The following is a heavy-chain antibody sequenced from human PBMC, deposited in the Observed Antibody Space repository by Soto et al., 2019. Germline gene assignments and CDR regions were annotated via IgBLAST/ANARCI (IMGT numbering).Heavy chain of an antibody. CDR3: ASRDSSSWSIDY. V-gene: IGHV4-59*08. D-gene: IGHD6-13*01. CDR1: GGYLISYY. Sequence: PSETLSLTCTVSGGYLISYYLSWIRQPPGKGLEWIGFMSYRGTTNYNPSLKSRVTISVDTSKNQFSLKLSSVTAADTAVYYCASRDSSSWSIDYWGQGTLVTVSS. J-gene: IGHJ4*02. CDR2: MSYRGTT.